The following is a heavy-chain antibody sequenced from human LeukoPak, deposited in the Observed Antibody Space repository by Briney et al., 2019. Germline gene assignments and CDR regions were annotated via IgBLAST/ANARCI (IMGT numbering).Heavy chain of an antibody. CDR1: GYTFTSNY. D-gene: IGHD3-10*01. V-gene: IGHV1-46*01. CDR3: ARGPRITMVRGGQWYYYMDV. Sequence: EASVKVSCKASGYTFTSNYLYWVRQAPGQGLEWMGILNPSGGSTNYAQKFQGRVTMTRDTSTSTAYMELSRLRSEDTAVYYCARGPRITMVRGGQWYYYMDVWGKGTTVTISS. CDR2: LNPSGGST. J-gene: IGHJ6*03.